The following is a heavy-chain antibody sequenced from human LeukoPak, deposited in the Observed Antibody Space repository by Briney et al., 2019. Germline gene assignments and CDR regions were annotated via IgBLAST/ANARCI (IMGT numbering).Heavy chain of an antibody. CDR3: AKDQSKQWLVLRADWFDP. Sequence: GGSLRLSCAASGFTFSSYAMSWGRQAPGKGLEWVSAISGSGGSTYYADSVKGRFTISRDNSKNTLYLQMNSLRAEDTAVYYCAKDQSKQWLVLRADWFDPWGQGTLVTVSS. D-gene: IGHD6-19*01. CDR2: ISGSGGST. J-gene: IGHJ5*02. V-gene: IGHV3-23*01. CDR1: GFTFSSYA.